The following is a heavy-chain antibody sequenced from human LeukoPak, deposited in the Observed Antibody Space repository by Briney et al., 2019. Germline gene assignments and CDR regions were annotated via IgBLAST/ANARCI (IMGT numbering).Heavy chain of an antibody. Sequence: SVKVSCKASGGTFSSYAISWVRQAPGQGLEWMGGIIPIFGTANYAQKFQGRVTITADESTSTAYMELSSLRSEDTAVYYCAREASRVARLNWFDPWGQGTLVTVSS. J-gene: IGHJ5*02. V-gene: IGHV1-69*13. CDR2: IIPIFGTA. CDR3: AREASRVARLNWFDP. CDR1: GGTFSSYA. D-gene: IGHD6-6*01.